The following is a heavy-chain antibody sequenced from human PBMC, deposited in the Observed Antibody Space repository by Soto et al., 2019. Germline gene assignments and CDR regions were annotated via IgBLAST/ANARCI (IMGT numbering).Heavy chain of an antibody. V-gene: IGHV4-34*01. CDR1: GGSFSGFY. Sequence: QVQLQQWGAGLLEPSETLSLTCGISGGSFSGFYWSWIRQSPGKGLEWIGEINHSGTTHYNPSLESRGNIWIDTSKAQVSLNVNSVTAADTAIYYCARNVLQYNWMDPWGQGTLVSVSS. J-gene: IGHJ5*02. D-gene: IGHD1-1*01. CDR2: INHSGTT. CDR3: ARNVLQYNWMDP.